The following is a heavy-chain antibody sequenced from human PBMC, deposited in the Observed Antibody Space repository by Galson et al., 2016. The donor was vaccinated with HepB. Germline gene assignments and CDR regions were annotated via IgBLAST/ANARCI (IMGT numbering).Heavy chain of an antibody. V-gene: IGHV1-18*01. D-gene: IGHD1-14*01. CDR2: ISPSQGST. CDR3: SRGPDPASY. CDR1: GYIFANYG. J-gene: IGHJ4*02. Sequence: SVKVSCKASGYIFANYGITWVREAPGQGLEWMGWISPSQGSTKYAQTFQDRVTMTTDTSTSTAYMELRSLQFDDTAIYYCSRGPDPASYWGQGTLVTVSS.